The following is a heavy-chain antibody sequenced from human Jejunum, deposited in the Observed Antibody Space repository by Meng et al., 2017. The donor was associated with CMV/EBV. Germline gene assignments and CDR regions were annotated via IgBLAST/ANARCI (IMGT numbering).Heavy chain of an antibody. Sequence: QGQLVQSGAEVKKAGASVKVSCKASGYTFTGYYIHWVRQAPGQGLEWMGWINPNTGGTKYAQKFQGWVTLTRDTSISTAYMELSRLRSDDTAVYYCARGRYELIWGLFDPWGQGTLVTVSS. CDR1: GYTFTGYY. J-gene: IGHJ5*02. CDR3: ARGRYELIWGLFDP. D-gene: IGHD1-1*01. CDR2: INPNTGGT. V-gene: IGHV1-2*04.